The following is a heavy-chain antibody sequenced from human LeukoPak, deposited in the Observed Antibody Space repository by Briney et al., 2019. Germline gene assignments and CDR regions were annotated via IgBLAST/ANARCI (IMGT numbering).Heavy chain of an antibody. CDR2: IKQDGNEK. J-gene: IGHJ4*02. Sequence: GGPLRLSCAASGFNFRIYWMSWVRQAPGKGLEWVANIKQDGNEKYYMDSVKGRFTISRDNAKNSLDLQLNNLRAEDTAVYYCARDTLGEGEDANYAVYYFDYWGQGTPVTVSS. V-gene: IGHV3-7*01. D-gene: IGHD4/OR15-4a*01. CDR1: GFNFRIYW. CDR3: ARDTLGEGEDANYAVYYFDY.